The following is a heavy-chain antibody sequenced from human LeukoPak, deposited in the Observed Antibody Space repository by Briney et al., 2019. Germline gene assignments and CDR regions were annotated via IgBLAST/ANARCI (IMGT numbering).Heavy chain of an antibody. D-gene: IGHD3-22*01. V-gene: IGHV3-21*01. CDR2: ISSSSSYI. J-gene: IGHJ4*02. Sequence: PGGSLRLSCAASGFTFSSYSMNWVRQAPGKGLEWVSSISSSSSYIYYADSVKGRFTISRDNAKNSLYLQMNSLRAEDTAVYYCARDDPYYYDSSGYPRITADYWGQGTLVTVSS. CDR3: ARDDPYYYDSSGYPRITADY. CDR1: GFTFSSYS.